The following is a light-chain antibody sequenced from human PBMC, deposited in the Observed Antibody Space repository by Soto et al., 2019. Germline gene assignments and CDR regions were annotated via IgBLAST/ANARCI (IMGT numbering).Light chain of an antibody. V-gene: IGLV4-60*02. CDR1: SGNSSDI. CDR3: EYCDSNTHTV. J-gene: IGLJ3*02. Sequence: QAVVTQSSSASASLGYSVTITCTLSSGNSSDIIAGHQQQPGQAPRYLMKLEGSGSYNKGSVVPDRSSGSSSGADRYLTIANLPLDDEEDYYCEYCDSNTHTVFGGGTKLTVL. CDR2: LEGSGSY.